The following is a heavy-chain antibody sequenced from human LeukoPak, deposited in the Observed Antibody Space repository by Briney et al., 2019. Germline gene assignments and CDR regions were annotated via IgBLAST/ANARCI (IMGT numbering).Heavy chain of an antibody. V-gene: IGHV4-59*01. CDR3: ARDSAKVETYYYDSSGLDY. CDR2: IYYSGST. J-gene: IGHJ4*02. CDR1: GGSISSYY. Sequence: SETLSLTCTVSGGSISSYYWSWIRQPPGKGLEWIGYIYYSGSTNYNSSFKSRVTISIDTSKNQFSLRLSSVTAADTAVYYCARDSAKVETYYYDSSGLDYWGQGTLVTVSS. D-gene: IGHD3-22*01.